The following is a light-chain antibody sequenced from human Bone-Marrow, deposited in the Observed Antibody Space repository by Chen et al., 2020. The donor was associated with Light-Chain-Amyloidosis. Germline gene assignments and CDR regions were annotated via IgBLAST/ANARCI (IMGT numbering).Light chain of an antibody. CDR1: SSDVGTYNY. V-gene: IGLV2-14*01. CDR2: DVS. CDR3: SSYTSSSPWV. Sequence: QSALTQPASVSGSPGQSITISCTGTSSDVGTYNYVSWYQQHPGKAPKLMIYDVSNWPSGVSNRFSGSKSGNTASLTISGLQAEDEADYYCSSYTSSSPWVFGGGTKLTVL. J-gene: IGLJ3*02.